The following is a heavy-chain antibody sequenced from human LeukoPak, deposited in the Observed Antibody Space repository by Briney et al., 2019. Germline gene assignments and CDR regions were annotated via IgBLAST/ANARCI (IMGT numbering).Heavy chain of an antibody. D-gene: IGHD2-2*01. CDR3: ARGVPASWGPFFDY. V-gene: IGHV5-51*01. CDR2: IYPGGSET. Sequence: RGESLEISCQASGYIFSTYWIVWVRHMPGKGLECMGIIYPGGSETRYSPSCQGQVPISADRSTSTAYLQWGSLKASDTAVYYWARGVPASWGPFFDYWGQGTLVTVSS. J-gene: IGHJ4*02. CDR1: GYIFSTYW.